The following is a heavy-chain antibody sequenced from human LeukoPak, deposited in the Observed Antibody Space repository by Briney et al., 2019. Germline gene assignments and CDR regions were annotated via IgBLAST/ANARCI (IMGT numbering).Heavy chain of an antibody. D-gene: IGHD6-13*01. Sequence: GGSLRLSCAASGFTFSSYSMNWVRQAPGKGLEWVSSISSSSSYIYYADSVKRRFTISRDNAKNSLYLQMNSLRAEDTAVYYCARDRDSSSWYYAFDIWGQGTMVTVSS. CDR1: GFTFSSYS. V-gene: IGHV3-21*01. J-gene: IGHJ3*02. CDR3: ARDRDSSSWYYAFDI. CDR2: ISSSSSYI.